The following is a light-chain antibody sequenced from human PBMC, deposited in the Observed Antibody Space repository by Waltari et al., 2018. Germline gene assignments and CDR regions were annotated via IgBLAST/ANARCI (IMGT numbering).Light chain of an antibody. V-gene: IGLV2-8*01. CDR2: QVS. Sequence: ALPQPPSAAGSPGQSVTISCTTTSDAVVGSNSVAWYQQHPGNAPKFLIYQVSNRPSGVPDRFSGSKSGNTASLTVSGLQAEDEADYYCSSFAGSNAVLFGGGTKLTVL. CDR3: SSFAGSNAVL. J-gene: IGLJ2*01. CDR1: SDAVVGSNS.